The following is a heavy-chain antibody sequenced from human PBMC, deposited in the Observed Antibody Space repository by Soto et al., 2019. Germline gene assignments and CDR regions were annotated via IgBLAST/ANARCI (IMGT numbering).Heavy chain of an antibody. CDR1: GFTVSSNY. D-gene: IGHD6-19*01. Sequence: GGSLRLSCAASGFTVSSNYMSWVRQAPGKGLEWVSVIYSGGSTYYADSVKGRFTISRDNSKNTLYLQMNSLRAEDTAVYYCATAVFETPAKYSRWSDAFDIWGQGTMVTVSS. CDR2: IYSGGST. V-gene: IGHV3-66*01. CDR3: ATAVFETPAKYSRWSDAFDI. J-gene: IGHJ3*02.